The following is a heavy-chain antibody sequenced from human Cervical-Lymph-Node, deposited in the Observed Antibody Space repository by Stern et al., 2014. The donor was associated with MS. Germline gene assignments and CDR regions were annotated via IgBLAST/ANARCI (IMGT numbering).Heavy chain of an antibody. Sequence: QVQLQESGPGLVKPSETLSLTCTVSGGSISSYYWRWIRQPPGQGLEWIGYIYSSGSTNYNPSLKSRVTISVDTSKNQFSLKLSSVTAADTAVYYCARGATQAFDPWGQGTLVTVSS. V-gene: IGHV4-59*01. J-gene: IGHJ5*02. CDR2: IYSSGST. CDR3: ARGATQAFDP. CDR1: GGSISSYY.